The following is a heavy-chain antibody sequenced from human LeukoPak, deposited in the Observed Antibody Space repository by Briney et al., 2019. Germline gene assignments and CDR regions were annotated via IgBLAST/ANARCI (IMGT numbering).Heavy chain of an antibody. Sequence: GGSLRLSCAASGFTFSSYAMSWVRQAPGKGLEWVSAISGSGGSTYYADSVKGRFTISRDNSKNTLYLQMNSLRAEDTAVYYCARASYYYDSSGYRRLYYFDYWGQGTLVTVSS. CDR1: GFTFSSYA. V-gene: IGHV3-23*01. CDR2: ISGSGGST. D-gene: IGHD3-22*01. J-gene: IGHJ4*02. CDR3: ARASYYYDSSGYRRLYYFDY.